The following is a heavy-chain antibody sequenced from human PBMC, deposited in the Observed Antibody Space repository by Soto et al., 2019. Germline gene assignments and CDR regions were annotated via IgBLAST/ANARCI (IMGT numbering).Heavy chain of an antibody. J-gene: IGHJ2*01. D-gene: IGHD4-17*01. CDR3: ARPDCGDCWYFDL. Sequence: QDQLVQSGAEVKKPGSSVKVSCKASGGTFSSHTFSWVRQAPGQGLEWMGRIIPALGTATYAQKFQGRVTITADESATTVYMALNSLRSADTAVYYCARPDCGDCWYFDLWGRGTLVTVSS. CDR2: IIPALGTA. CDR1: GGTFSSHT. V-gene: IGHV1-69*08.